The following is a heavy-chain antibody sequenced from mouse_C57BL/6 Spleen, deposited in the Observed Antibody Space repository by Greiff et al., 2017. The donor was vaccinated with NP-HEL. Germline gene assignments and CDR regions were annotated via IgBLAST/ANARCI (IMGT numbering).Heavy chain of an antibody. D-gene: IGHD1-1*01. Sequence: QVQLQQSGAELVKPGASVKISCKASGYAFSSYWMNWVKQRPGKGLEWIGQIYPGDGDTNYNGKFKGKATLTADKSSSTAYMQLSSLTSEDSAVYFCARDYYGSSYPYYYAMDYWGQGTSVTVSS. CDR1: GYAFSSYW. J-gene: IGHJ4*01. CDR2: IYPGDGDT. V-gene: IGHV1-80*01. CDR3: ARDYYGSSYPYYYAMDY.